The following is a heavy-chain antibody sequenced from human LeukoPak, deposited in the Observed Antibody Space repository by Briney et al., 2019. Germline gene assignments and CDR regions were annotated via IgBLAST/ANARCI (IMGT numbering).Heavy chain of an antibody. CDR2: ISYDGSNK. D-gene: IGHD6-13*01. J-gene: IGHJ4*02. Sequence: HPGGSLRLSCAASGFTFSTYTMHWVRQAPGKGLEWVAVISYDGSNKHYADSVKGRFTISRDNSKNTLYLQMNSLRADDTAVYYCARDSYTSSWYDFDYWGQGILVTVSS. CDR3: ARDSYTSSWYDFDY. V-gene: IGHV3-30-3*01. CDR1: GFTFSTYT.